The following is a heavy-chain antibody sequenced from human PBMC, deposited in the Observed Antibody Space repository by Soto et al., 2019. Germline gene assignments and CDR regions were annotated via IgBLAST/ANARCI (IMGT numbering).Heavy chain of an antibody. V-gene: IGHV1-2*02. D-gene: IGHD6-13*01. J-gene: IGHJ5*02. CDR1: GYTFTAYY. Sequence: ASGKVSCKASGYTFTAYYIHWVRQAPGQGLEWMGWIYPASGVTNSAQKFRGRVTMTRDTSNRTAYMELSRLTSDDTAIYFCARVAAGRRNWFDPWGQGTLVTVSS. CDR2: IYPASGVT. CDR3: ARVAAGRRNWFDP.